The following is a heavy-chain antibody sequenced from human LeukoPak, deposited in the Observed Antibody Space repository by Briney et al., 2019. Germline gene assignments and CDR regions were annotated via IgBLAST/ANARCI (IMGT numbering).Heavy chain of an antibody. J-gene: IGHJ5*02. CDR3: ARHGSSGWINWFDP. CDR1: GGSISSGGYS. CDR2: IYHSGST. D-gene: IGHD6-19*01. V-gene: IGHV4-30-2*01. Sequence: SETLSLTCAVSGGSISSGGYSWSWIRQPPGKGLEWIGYIYHSGSTYYNPSLKSRVTISVDRSKNQFSLKLSSVTAADAAVYYCARHGSSGWINWFDPWGREPWSPSPQ.